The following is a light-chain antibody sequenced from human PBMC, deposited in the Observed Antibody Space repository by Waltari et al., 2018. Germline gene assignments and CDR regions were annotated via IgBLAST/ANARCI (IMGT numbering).Light chain of an antibody. CDR2: DAS. Sequence: EIVLTQSPPTLSLSPGDTAPLPCRASQSVTTYLAWYQQKQGQAPRLLIYDASNRATGVPARFSGSGSGTDFTLTISSLEPEDFAVYYCQQRNNGPITFGQGTRLEIK. CDR3: QQRNNGPIT. V-gene: IGKV3-11*01. J-gene: IGKJ5*01. CDR1: QSVTTY.